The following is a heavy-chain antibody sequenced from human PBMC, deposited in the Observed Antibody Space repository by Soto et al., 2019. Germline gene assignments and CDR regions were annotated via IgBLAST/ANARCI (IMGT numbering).Heavy chain of an antibody. V-gene: IGHV3-33*01. Sequence: QVQLVESGGGVVQPGRSLRLSCAASGFTFSSYGMHWVRQAPGKGLEWVAVIWYDGSNKYYADSVKGRFTISRDNSKNTLYLQMNSLRAEDTAVYYCARSLYYYGSGSYSWYYYYGMDVWGQGTTVTVSS. CDR2: IWYDGSNK. D-gene: IGHD3-10*01. CDR1: GFTFSSYG. J-gene: IGHJ6*02. CDR3: ARSLYYYGSGSYSWYYYYGMDV.